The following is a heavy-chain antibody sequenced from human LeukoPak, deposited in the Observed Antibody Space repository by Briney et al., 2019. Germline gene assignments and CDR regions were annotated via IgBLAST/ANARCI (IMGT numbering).Heavy chain of an antibody. D-gene: IGHD1-14*01. V-gene: IGHV3-30-3*01. CDR1: GFTFSTYA. CDR2: ISYDGSNK. CDR3: ARDLESEPGQGPDY. Sequence: GGSLRLSCAASGFTFSTYAMHWVRQVPGKGLEWVAVISYDGSNKYYADSVKGRLTISRDNSKNTLYLQMNSLRGEDTGVYYCARDLESEPGQGPDYWGQGTLVTVSS. J-gene: IGHJ4*02.